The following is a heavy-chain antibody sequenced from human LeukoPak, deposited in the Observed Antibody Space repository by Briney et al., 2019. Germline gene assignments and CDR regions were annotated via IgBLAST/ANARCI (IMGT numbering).Heavy chain of an antibody. J-gene: IGHJ4*02. CDR2: INHSGST. V-gene: IGHV4-34*01. D-gene: IGHD3-10*01. CDR1: GGSFSGYY. CDR3: ARGRSTYYYGSGSKNFDY. Sequence: PSETLSLTCAVYGGSFSGYYWSWIRQPPGKGLEWIGEINHSGSTNYNPYLKSRVTISVDTSKNQFSLKLSSVTAADTAVYYCARGRSTYYYGSGSKNFDYWGQGTLVTVSS.